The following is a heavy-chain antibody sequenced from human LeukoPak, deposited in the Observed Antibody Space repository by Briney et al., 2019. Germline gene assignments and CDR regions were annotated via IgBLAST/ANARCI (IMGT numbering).Heavy chain of an antibody. Sequence: GGPLRLSCAASGFTFSSYSMNWVRQAPGKGLEWVSSISSSSSYIYYADSVKGRFTISRDNAKNSLYLQMNSLRAEDTAVYYCARVRDQQSYGMDVWGQGTTVTVSS. D-gene: IGHD2-2*01. CDR1: GFTFSSYS. J-gene: IGHJ6*02. V-gene: IGHV3-21*01. CDR3: ARVRDQQSYGMDV. CDR2: ISSSSSYI.